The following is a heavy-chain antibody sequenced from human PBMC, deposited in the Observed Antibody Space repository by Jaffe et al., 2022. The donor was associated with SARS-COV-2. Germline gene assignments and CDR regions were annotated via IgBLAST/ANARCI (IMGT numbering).Heavy chain of an antibody. D-gene: IGHD2-2*01. CDR3: ARDFRAHCSSTSCYDRWGSYYYYYGMDV. V-gene: IGHV1-69*08. CDR2: IIPILGIA. Sequence: QVQLVQSGAEVKKPGSSVKVSCKASGGTFSSYTISWVRQAPGQGLEWMGRIIPILGIANYAQKFQGRVTITADKSTSTAYMELSSLRSEDTAVYYCARDFRAHCSSTSCYDRWGSYYYYYGMDVWGQGTTVTVSS. CDR1: GGTFSSYT. J-gene: IGHJ6*02.